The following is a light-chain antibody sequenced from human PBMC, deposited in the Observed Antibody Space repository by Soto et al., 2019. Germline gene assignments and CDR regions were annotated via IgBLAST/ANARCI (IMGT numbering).Light chain of an antibody. Sequence: DIQMTQSPSTLSAYVGDRVTITCWASQSIGRWLAWYQQKPGKAPKLLIYEASSLESGVSSRFRGSGSGTEFTLTITSLQPDDFATYYCQQYESYRTFGPGTKVDIK. V-gene: IGKV1-5*03. J-gene: IGKJ1*01. CDR3: QQYESYRT. CDR1: QSIGRW. CDR2: EAS.